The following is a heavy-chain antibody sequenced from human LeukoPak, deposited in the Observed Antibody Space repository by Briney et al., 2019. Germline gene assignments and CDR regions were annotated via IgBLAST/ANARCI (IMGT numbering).Heavy chain of an antibody. CDR3: ASMNGYSSSWYFRTTEKNWFDP. Sequence: ASVKVSCKASGYTFTSYYMHWVRQAPGQGLEWMGWINPNSGGTNYAQKFQGRVTMTRDTSISTAYMELSRLRSDDTAVYYCASMNGYSSSWYFRTTEKNWFDPWGQGTLVTVSS. D-gene: IGHD6-13*01. J-gene: IGHJ5*02. CDR1: GYTFTSYY. V-gene: IGHV1-2*02. CDR2: INPNSGGT.